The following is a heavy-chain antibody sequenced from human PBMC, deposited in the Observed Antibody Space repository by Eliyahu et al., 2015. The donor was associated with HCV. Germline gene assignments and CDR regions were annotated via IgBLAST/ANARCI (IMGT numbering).Heavy chain of an antibody. CDR2: IYYSGST. D-gene: IGHD3-16*01. Sequence: QVQLQESGPGLVKPSETLSLTCTVSGGSXSSYYWSWXRQPPGKGLEWIGYIYYSGSTNYNXSXKSRVTISVDTSKNQFSLKLSSVTAADTAVYYCARERMGAFDIWGQGTMVTVSS. V-gene: IGHV4-59*01. CDR1: GGSXSSYY. J-gene: IGHJ3*02. CDR3: ARERMGAFDI.